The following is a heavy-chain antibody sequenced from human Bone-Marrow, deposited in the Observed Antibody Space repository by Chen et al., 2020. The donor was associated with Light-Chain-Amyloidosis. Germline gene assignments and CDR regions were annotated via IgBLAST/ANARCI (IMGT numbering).Heavy chain of an antibody. CDR3: ARTPDATHYYYGMDV. D-gene: IGHD2-15*01. V-gene: IGHV1-3*04. Sequence: QVQLVQSGAEVKKPGASVKVSCKASGYSFTNYVIHWVRQAPGQRLEWMGWINTANGYTNYSQKFQGRVTINRDTSASTAYMEVSSLRFEDTAVYYCARTPDATHYYYGMDVWGQGTTVTVSS. CDR2: INTANGYT. J-gene: IGHJ6*02. CDR1: GYSFTNYV.